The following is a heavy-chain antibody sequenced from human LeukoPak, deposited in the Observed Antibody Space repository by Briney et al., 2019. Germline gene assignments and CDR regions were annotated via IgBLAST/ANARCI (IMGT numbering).Heavy chain of an antibody. CDR3: ARGSQLYYYGSGGDY. Sequence: GGSLRLSCAASGFTFSSYEMNWVRQAPGKGLEWVSYISSSGSTIYYADSVKGRFTISRDNSKNTLYLQMNSLRAEDTAVYYCARGSQLYYYGSGGDYWGQGTLVTVSS. D-gene: IGHD3-10*01. J-gene: IGHJ4*02. CDR2: ISSSGSTI. CDR1: GFTFSSYE. V-gene: IGHV3-48*03.